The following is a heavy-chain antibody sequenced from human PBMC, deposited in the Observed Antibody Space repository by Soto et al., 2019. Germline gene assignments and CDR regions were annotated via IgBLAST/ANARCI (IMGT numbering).Heavy chain of an antibody. V-gene: IGHV4-34*01. CDR1: GGSFSGYY. CDR2: INHSGNT. D-gene: IGHD6-6*01. CDR3: GLLYSSSSFYYYGMDV. J-gene: IGHJ6*02. Sequence: PSETLSLTCAVYGGSFSGYYWSWIRQPPGKGLEWIGEINHSGNTNYNPSLKSRVTISVDTSKNQFSLKLRSVTAADTAVYYCGLLYSSSSFYYYGMDVWGQGTTVTVSS.